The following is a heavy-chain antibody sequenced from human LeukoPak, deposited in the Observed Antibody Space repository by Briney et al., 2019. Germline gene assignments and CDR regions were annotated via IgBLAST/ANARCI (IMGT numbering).Heavy chain of an antibody. CDR1: GFTFSRYD. J-gene: IGHJ4*02. CDR2: ISGSGGST. Sequence: GGSLRLSCASSGFTFSRYDMSWVRQAPGKGLEWVSAISGSGGSTNYADSVKGRFTISRDNSKSTLYLQMSSLGAEDTALYYCAKEAVAGLVDYWGQGTLVTVSS. D-gene: IGHD6-19*01. V-gene: IGHV3-23*01. CDR3: AKEAVAGLVDY.